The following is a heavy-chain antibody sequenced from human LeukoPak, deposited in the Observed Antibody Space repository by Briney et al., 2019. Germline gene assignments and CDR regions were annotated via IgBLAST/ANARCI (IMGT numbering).Heavy chain of an antibody. D-gene: IGHD1-14*01. CDR2: IYYSGST. CDR1: GGSISSGDYY. CDR3: ARDIPSDRNLYYFDY. Sequence: SQTLSLTCTVSGGSISSGDYYWSWIRQPPGKGLEWIGSIYYSGSTYYNPSLKSRVTISVDTSKNQFSLKLSSVTAADTAVYYCARDIPSDRNLYYFDYWGQGTLVTVSS. J-gene: IGHJ4*02. V-gene: IGHV4-39*07.